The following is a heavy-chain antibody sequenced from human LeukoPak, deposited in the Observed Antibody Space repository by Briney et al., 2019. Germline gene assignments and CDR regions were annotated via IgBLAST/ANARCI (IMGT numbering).Heavy chain of an antibody. V-gene: IGHV6-1*01. CDR2: TYYRSKWNN. CDR1: GDSVSSNSAA. CDR3: AREPLCSGGACYSSKYMDA. D-gene: IGHD2-15*01. Sequence: SQTLSLTCAISGDSVSSNSAAWNWVRQSPSRGLEWLGRTYYRSKWNNDYALSVKSQITINPDTSKNHFSLQLNSVTPDDTAVYYCAREPLCSGGACYSSKYMDAWGKGTTVTVSS. J-gene: IGHJ6*03.